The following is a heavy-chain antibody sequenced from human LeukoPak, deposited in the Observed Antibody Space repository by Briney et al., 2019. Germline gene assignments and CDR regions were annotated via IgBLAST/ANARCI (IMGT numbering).Heavy chain of an antibody. V-gene: IGHV3-21*01. CDR1: GFTFSSYS. CDR2: ISSSSSYI. J-gene: IGHJ4*02. Sequence: GGSLRLSCAASGFTFSSYSMNWVRQAPGKGLEWVSSISSSSSYIYYADSVKGRFTISRDNSKNTLYLQMNSLRAEDTAVYYCARDGSGIVVVPALDYWGQGTLVTVSS. CDR3: ARDGSGIVVVPALDY. D-gene: IGHD2-2*01.